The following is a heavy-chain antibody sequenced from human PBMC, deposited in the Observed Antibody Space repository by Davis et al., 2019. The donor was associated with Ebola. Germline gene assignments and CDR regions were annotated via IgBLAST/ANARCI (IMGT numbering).Heavy chain of an antibody. CDR2: IKQDGSEK. CDR1: GFTFSSYW. CDR3: ARFFGLVTTFYGMDV. J-gene: IGHJ6*02. Sequence: GESLKISCAASGFTFSSYWMSSVRQAPGKGLEWVANIKQDGSEKYYADSVKGRFTISRDNAKNSLYLQMNSLRAKDTAVYYCARFFGLVTTFYGMDVWGQGTTVTVSS. D-gene: IGHD3-3*01. V-gene: IGHV3-7*03.